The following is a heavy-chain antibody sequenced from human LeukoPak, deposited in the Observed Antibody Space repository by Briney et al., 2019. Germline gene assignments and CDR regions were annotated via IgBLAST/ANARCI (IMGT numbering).Heavy chain of an antibody. CDR3: ARDWVVVVPAIVPYSDY. CDR1: GITFSSYS. D-gene: IGHD2-2*01. V-gene: IGHV3-21*01. J-gene: IGHJ4*02. Sequence: GGSLRLSCAASGITFSSYSMNWVRQAPGKGLEWVSSISSSSSYIYYADSVKGRFTISRDNAKNSLYLQMNSLRAEDTAVYYCARDWVVVVPAIVPYSDYWGQGALVTVSS. CDR2: ISSSSSYI.